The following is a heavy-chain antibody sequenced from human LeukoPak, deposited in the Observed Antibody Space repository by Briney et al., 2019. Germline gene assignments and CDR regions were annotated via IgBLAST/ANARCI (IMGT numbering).Heavy chain of an antibody. CDR2: ISSSGRTV. V-gene: IGHV3-48*03. CDR1: GFTFSSYE. D-gene: IGHD3-10*02. J-gene: IGHJ6*03. Sequence: GGSLRLSCAASGFTFSSYEMNWVRQAPGKGLEGVSYISSSGRTVYYADSVKGRFTISRENPQHSLNLPMNSLRAEDTAGCYCPELGITMIGGVWGK. CDR3: PELGITMIGGV.